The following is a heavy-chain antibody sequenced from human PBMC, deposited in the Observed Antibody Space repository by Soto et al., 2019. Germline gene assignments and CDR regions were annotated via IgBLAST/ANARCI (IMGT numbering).Heavy chain of an antibody. D-gene: IGHD2-2*01. CDR3: VRGHSVLEPAVMSQGMDV. J-gene: IGHJ6*02. CDR2: ISSSSSTI. Sequence: PAGSLRLSCAASVLTFSNYAMHWVRQATGKGLEWVSYISSSSSTIYYADSVKGRFTISRDNAKNSLYLQMNSLRDEDTAVYYCVRGHSVLEPAVMSQGMDVWGQGTTVTVSS. V-gene: IGHV3-48*02. CDR1: VLTFSNYA.